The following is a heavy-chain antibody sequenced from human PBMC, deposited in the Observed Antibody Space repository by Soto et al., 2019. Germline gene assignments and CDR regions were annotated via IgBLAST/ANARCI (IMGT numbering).Heavy chain of an antibody. CDR3: ARHRGGWLQNEMDY. Sequence: LGESLKISCQGSGYRFTSYWIGWLRQMPGKGLEWMGIIYPGDSDTRYSPSFQGQVTISADKSISTAYLQWSSLKASDTAMYYCARHRGGWLQNEMDYWGQGTLVTVSS. J-gene: IGHJ4*02. CDR1: GYRFTSYW. D-gene: IGHD3-10*01. V-gene: IGHV5-51*01. CDR2: IYPGDSDT.